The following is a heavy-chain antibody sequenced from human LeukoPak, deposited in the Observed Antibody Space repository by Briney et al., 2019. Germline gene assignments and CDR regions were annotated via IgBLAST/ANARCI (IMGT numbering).Heavy chain of an antibody. Sequence: SVKVSCKASGYTFTSYDINWVRQATGQGLEWMGWMNPNSGNTGYAQKFQGRVTITRNTSISTAYMELSSLRSEDTAVYYCARGGRVLAAAARRSEKKNYYYYMDVRGKGTTVTVSS. J-gene: IGHJ6*03. V-gene: IGHV1-8*03. CDR1: GYTFTSYD. CDR2: MNPNSGNT. CDR3: ARGGRVLAAAARRSEKKNYYYYMDV. D-gene: IGHD6-13*01.